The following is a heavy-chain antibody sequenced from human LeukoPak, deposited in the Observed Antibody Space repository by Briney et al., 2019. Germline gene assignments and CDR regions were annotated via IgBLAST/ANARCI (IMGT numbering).Heavy chain of an antibody. CDR2: LYNGGDT. CDR3: ARGVEASGVGFYAFDI. J-gene: IGHJ3*02. CDR1: GASIGSFY. Sequence: RASETLSLTCTGSGASIGSFYWVWIRQPAGKGLEWIGRLYNGGDTNYSPSLRSRVTMPVDTSKNQFSLKLKSVTAADTAVYYCARGVEASGVGFYAFDIWGQGTMVTVSS. V-gene: IGHV4-4*07. D-gene: IGHD6-13*01.